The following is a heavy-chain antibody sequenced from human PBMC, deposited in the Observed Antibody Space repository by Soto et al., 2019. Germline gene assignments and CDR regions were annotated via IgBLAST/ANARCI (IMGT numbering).Heavy chain of an antibody. CDR1: GFTFDTYA. Sequence: QVQVDQSGGGVVRPGRSLRLSCATSGFTFDTYAMHWVRQAPGKGLEWVAGIAYDGSNRFYADSVKGRFTISRDNSRNTVSLQMNSLGAEDTALYYCARDLSARGMGPTSHFDYWGQGTLVTVSS. D-gene: IGHD1-26*01. CDR3: ARDLSARGMGPTSHFDY. V-gene: IGHV3-30*03. J-gene: IGHJ4*02. CDR2: IAYDGSNR.